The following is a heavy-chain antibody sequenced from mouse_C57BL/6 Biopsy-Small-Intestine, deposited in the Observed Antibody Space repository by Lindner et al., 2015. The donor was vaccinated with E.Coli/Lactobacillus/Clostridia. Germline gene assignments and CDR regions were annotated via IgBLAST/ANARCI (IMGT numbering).Heavy chain of an antibody. J-gene: IGHJ2*01. CDR2: IYPGDGDT. Sequence: VQLQESGPELVKPGASVKISCKASGYAFSSSWMNWVKQRPGKGLEWIGRIYPGDGDTNYNGKFKGKATLTADKSSSTAYMQLSSLTSEDSAVYFCARSYYSNYGVFDYWGQGTTLTVSS. D-gene: IGHD2-5*01. V-gene: IGHV1-82*01. CDR3: ARSYYSNYGVFDY. CDR1: GYAFSSSW.